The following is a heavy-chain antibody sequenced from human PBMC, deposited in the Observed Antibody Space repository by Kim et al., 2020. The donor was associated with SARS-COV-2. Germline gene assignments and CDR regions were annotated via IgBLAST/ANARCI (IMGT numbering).Heavy chain of an antibody. V-gene: IGHV4-34*01. Sequence: SETLSLTCAVYGGSFSGYYWSWIRQPPGKGLEWIGEINHSGSTNYNPSLKSRVTISVDTSKNQFSLKLSSVTAADTAVYYCARVGHYYGSGSYYTRRGYYYYGMDVWGQGTTVTVSS. CDR1: GGSFSGYY. CDR3: ARVGHYYGSGSYYTRRGYYYYGMDV. D-gene: IGHD3-10*01. J-gene: IGHJ6*02. CDR2: INHSGST.